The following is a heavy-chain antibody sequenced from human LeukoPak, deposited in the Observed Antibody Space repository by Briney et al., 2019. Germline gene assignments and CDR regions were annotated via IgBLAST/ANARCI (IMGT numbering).Heavy chain of an antibody. D-gene: IGHD3-16*01. J-gene: IGHJ4*02. CDR3: ARDSRGGLPDYFDY. CDR2: ISYDGSNK. V-gene: IGHV3-30-3*01. CDR1: GFTFSSYA. Sequence: GGSLRLSCAASGFTFSSYAMHWVRQAPGKGLEWVAVISYDGSNKYYADSVKGRFTISRDNAKNSLYLQMNSLRDEDTAVYYCARDSRGGLPDYFDYWGQGTLVTVSS.